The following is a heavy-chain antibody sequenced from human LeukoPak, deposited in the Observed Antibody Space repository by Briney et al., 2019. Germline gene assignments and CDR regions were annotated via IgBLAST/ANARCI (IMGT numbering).Heavy chain of an antibody. CDR2: IHSGGST. V-gene: IGHV3-53*01. J-gene: IGHJ4*02. CDR1: GFTVSSNY. CDR3: ARNTSGSYPDY. D-gene: IGHD1-26*01. Sequence: GGSLRLSCAASGFTVSSNYMTWVRQAPGKGLEWVSVIHSGGSTYYADSVKGRFTISRDNSKNTLYLQMNSLRAEDTAVYYCARNTSGSYPDYWGQGTLVTVSS.